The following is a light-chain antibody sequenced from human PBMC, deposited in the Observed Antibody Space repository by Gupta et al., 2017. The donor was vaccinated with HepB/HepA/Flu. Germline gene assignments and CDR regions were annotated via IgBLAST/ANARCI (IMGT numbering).Light chain of an antibody. Sequence: DIAMPQFPRSLPVTPGETASISCRSSQSLVHSNGYTYLDWYLQKPGQSPQVLIYLGSNRASGVPDRFSGSGSGTDFTLKISRVEAEDVGVYYCMQALQTPLTFGPGTKVEIK. V-gene: IGKV2-28*01. CDR1: QSLVHSNGYTY. CDR3: MQALQTPLT. J-gene: IGKJ1*01. CDR2: LGS.